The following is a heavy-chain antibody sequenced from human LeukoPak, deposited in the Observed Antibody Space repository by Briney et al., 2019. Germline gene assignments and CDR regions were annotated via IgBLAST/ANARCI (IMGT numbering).Heavy chain of an antibody. CDR1: GYAFTTYD. J-gene: IGHJ5*02. CDR3: ARGPNKSDGGNSGSAWFDP. CDR2: MNPNSGNT. Sequence: ASVKVSCKASGYAFTTYDINWVRQATGQGLERMGWMNPNSGNTGYAQKFHGRVTMTRNTSISTAYMELSSLRSEDTAVYYCARGPNKSDGGNSGSAWFDPWGQGTLVTVSS. V-gene: IGHV1-8*01. D-gene: IGHD4-23*01.